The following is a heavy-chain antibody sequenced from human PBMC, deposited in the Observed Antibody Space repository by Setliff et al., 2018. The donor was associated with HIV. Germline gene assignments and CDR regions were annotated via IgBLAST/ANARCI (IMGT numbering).Heavy chain of an antibody. Sequence: SETLSLTCAVSGYSISSGYFWGWIRQSPGKGLEWIGSFYQSGNIYYNPSLKSRVTISVDTSKNQFSLRLTSVTAAHTAVYYCARGGRSWFQNFHGAFDVWGQGTMVTVSS. V-gene: IGHV4-38-2*01. J-gene: IGHJ3*01. CDR2: FYQSGNI. CDR1: GYSISSGYF. D-gene: IGHD3-16*01. CDR3: ARGGRSWFQNFHGAFDV.